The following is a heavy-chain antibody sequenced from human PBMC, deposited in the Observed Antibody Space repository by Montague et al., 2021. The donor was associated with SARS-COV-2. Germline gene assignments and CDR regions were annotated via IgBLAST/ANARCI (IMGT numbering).Heavy chain of an antibody. V-gene: IGHV3-21*01. J-gene: IGHJ6*02. CDR1: GFTFSSYS. CDR3: ARGYDFWSGGYYYYYGMDV. CDR2: ISSSSSSYI. D-gene: IGHD3-3*01. Sequence: SLRLSCAASGFTFSSYSMNWVRQAPGKGLEWVSSISSSSSSYIYYADSAKGRFTISRDNAKNSLYLQMNSLRAEDTAVYYCARGYDFWSGGYYYYYGMDVWGQGTTVTVSS.